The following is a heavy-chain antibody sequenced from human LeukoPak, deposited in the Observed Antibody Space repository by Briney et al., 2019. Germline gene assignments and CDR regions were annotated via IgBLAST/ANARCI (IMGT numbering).Heavy chain of an antibody. CDR3: ARSPGGNARTWLDY. CDR1: GYTFTNYA. Sequence: ASVKVSCKASGYTFTNYALHWVRQAPGQRLEWMGWTNGATGNTRFSQDFQGKLTITIDTSASTAYMELSSLRSEDTAVYYCARSPGGNARTWLDYWGQGTLVTVSS. J-gene: IGHJ4*02. D-gene: IGHD4-23*01. CDR2: TNGATGNT. V-gene: IGHV1-3*02.